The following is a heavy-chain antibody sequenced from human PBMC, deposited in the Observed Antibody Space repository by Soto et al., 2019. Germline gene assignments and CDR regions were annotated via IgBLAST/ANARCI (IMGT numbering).Heavy chain of an antibody. CDR3: AAMYYDSSGFILPPDY. V-gene: IGHV1-58*01. CDR1: GFTFTSSA. Sequence: SVKVSCKASGFTFTSSAVQWVRQARGQRLEWIGWIVVGSGNTNYAQKFQERVTITRDMSTSTAYMELSSLRSEDTAVYYCAAMYYDSSGFILPPDYWGQGTLVTVSS. J-gene: IGHJ4*02. D-gene: IGHD3-22*01. CDR2: IVVGSGNT.